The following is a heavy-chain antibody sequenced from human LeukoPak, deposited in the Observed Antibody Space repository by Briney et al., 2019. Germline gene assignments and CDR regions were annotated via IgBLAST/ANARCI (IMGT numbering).Heavy chain of an antibody. CDR2: ISYDGSNK. CDR1: GFTFSSYA. Sequence: GGSLRLSCAASGFTFSSYAMHWVRQAPGKGLEWVAVISYDGSNKYYADSVKGRFTISRDNSKNTLHLQMNSLRAEDTAVYYCAREGLGSYYGPRPFDYWGQGTLVTVPS. V-gene: IGHV3-30-3*01. CDR3: AREGLGSYYGPRPFDY. J-gene: IGHJ4*02. D-gene: IGHD1-26*01.